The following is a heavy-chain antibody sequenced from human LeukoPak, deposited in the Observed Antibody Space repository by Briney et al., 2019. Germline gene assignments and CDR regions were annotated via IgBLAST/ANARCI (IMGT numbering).Heavy chain of an antibody. Sequence: WGYLTLSCAASGFAFQDYAMSWVRQVTGEALEWVATVSCDGSQTSDSVSLKGRFTISRDNFDNTVYLRMSGLRAEDTAIYYCAKVIDSRGHWYERGADYWGQGTPVTVSS. CDR1: GFAFQDYA. V-gene: IGHV3-23*01. J-gene: IGHJ4*02. CDR3: AKVIDSRGHWYERGADY. D-gene: IGHD2-21*02. CDR2: VSCDGSQT.